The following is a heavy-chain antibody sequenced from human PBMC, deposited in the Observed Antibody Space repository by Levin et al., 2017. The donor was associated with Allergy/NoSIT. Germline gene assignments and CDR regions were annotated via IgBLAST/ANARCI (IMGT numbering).Heavy chain of an antibody. J-gene: IGHJ4*02. CDR3: ARWYYGSGSYYNARFDY. CDR1: GGSISSGGYY. V-gene: IGHV4-31*03. Sequence: SETLSLTCSVSGGSISSGGYYWSWIRQHPGKGLEWIGYIYYSGVTYHNPSLKSRVTISIDTSKNQFSLKLSSVTAADTAVYYCARWYYGSGSYYNARFDYWGQGTRVTVSS. CDR2: IYYSGVT. D-gene: IGHD3-10*01.